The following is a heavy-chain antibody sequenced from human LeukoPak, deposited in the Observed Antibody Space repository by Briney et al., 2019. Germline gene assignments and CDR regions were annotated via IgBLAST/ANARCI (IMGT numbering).Heavy chain of an antibody. Sequence: GGSLRLSCAASGFTFSSYAMHWVRQAPGKGLEWGAVISYDGSNKYYADSVKGRFTISRDNSKNTLYLQMNSLRAEDTAVYYCARPGSGSYYNSYYFDYWGQGTLVTVSS. CDR3: ARPGSGSYYNSYYFDY. CDR1: GFTFSSYA. J-gene: IGHJ4*02. CDR2: ISYDGSNK. V-gene: IGHV3-30*04. D-gene: IGHD1-26*01.